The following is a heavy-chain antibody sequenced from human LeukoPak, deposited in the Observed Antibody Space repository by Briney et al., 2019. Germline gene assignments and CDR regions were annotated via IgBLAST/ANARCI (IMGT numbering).Heavy chain of an antibody. CDR2: IDQDGGEQ. V-gene: IGHV3-7*01. CDR1: GFTFSASW. Sequence: PGGSLRLSCAASGFTFSASWMTWVRQAPGKGLEWVANIDQDGGEQYYVDSVKGRFTISRDNTKNSPYLQMNGLRAEDTAVYYCAKENIDFWTSPTTFMDVWGKGTTVIVSS. CDR3: AKENIDFWTSPTTFMDV. J-gene: IGHJ6*04. D-gene: IGHD3-3*01.